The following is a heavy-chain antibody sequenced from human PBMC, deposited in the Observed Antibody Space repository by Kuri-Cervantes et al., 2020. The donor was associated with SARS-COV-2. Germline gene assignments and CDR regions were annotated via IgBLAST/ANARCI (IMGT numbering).Heavy chain of an antibody. CDR2: INPNSGGT. V-gene: IGHV1-2*02. CDR1: GYTFTSYG. J-gene: IGHJ5*02. D-gene: IGHD1-26*01. Sequence: ASVKVSCKASGYTFTSYGISWVRQAPGQGLEWMGWINPNSGGTNYAQKFQGRVTMTRDTSISTAYMELSRLRSDDTAVYYCARGREPGPSNWFDPWGQGTLVTVSS. CDR3: ARGREPGPSNWFDP.